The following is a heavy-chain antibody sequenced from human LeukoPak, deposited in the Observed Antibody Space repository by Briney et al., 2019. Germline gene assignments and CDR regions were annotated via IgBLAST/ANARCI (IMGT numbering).Heavy chain of an antibody. CDR3: ARGGGSRYDSNGYFEFDY. D-gene: IGHD3-22*01. Sequence: ASVKVSCKASGYIYIGYYTHWVRQAPGQGLEWMGWINPHIGGTNFAQKFQGRVTMTKDTSNSTTYMELNRLTSDDTAVYYCARGGGSRYDSNGYFEFDYWGQGTLVTVSS. J-gene: IGHJ4*02. CDR1: GYIYIGYY. CDR2: INPHIGGT. V-gene: IGHV1-2*02.